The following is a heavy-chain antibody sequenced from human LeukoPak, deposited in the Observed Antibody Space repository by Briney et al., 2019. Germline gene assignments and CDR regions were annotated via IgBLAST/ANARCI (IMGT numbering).Heavy chain of an antibody. CDR2: IYNSGVT. CDR3: ARNYYDSSGYYYFDY. CDR1: GGSISSYY. V-gene: IGHV4-59*08. D-gene: IGHD3-22*01. J-gene: IGHJ4*02. Sequence: SETLSLTCTVSGGSISSYYWSWIRQPPGKGLEWIGYIYNSGVTNYNPSLKSRVTISVGTSKNQFSLKLSSVTAADTAVYYCARNYYDSSGYYYFDYWGQGTLVTVAS.